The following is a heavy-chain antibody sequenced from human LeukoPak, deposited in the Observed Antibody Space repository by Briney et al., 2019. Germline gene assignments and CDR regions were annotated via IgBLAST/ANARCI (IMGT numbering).Heavy chain of an antibody. CDR2: ISGSGVST. Sequence: GGSLRLSCAASGFSFHSYAMTWVRQAPGEGLEWVAGISGSGVSTHYADSVKGRFTISRDNSKNTLHVQTNSLKAEDTAVYYCAKIIDYGALDACDIWGQGTMVTVSS. CDR3: AKIIDYGALDACDI. D-gene: IGHD4-17*01. V-gene: IGHV3-23*01. J-gene: IGHJ3*02. CDR1: GFSFHSYA.